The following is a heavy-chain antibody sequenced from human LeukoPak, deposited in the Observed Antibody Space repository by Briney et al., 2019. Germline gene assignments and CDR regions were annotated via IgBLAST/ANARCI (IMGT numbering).Heavy chain of an antibody. CDR1: GGTFSSYA. V-gene: IGHV1-69*13. Sequence: ASVKVSCKASGGTFSSYAISWVRQAPGQGLEWMGGIIPIFGTANYAQKFQGRVTITADESTSTAYMELSSLRSEDTAVYYCARVQLERRGAFSPWGQGTLVTVSS. J-gene: IGHJ5*02. CDR3: ARVQLERRGAFSP. D-gene: IGHD1-1*01. CDR2: IIPIFGTA.